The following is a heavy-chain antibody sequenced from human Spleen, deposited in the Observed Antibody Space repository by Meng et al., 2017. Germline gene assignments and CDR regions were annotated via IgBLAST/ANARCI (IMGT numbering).Heavy chain of an antibody. Sequence: GGSLRLSCVASGFYFSNAWMSWVRQAPGKGLEWVGRIKSNTDGGTAEYAAPVTGRFTISRDDSKNTLYLQMNSLKTEDTAVYYCTTGNVVGYGMDVWGQGTTVTVSS. CDR1: GFYFSNAW. J-gene: IGHJ6*02. CDR2: IKSNTDGGTA. D-gene: IGHD2-21*01. CDR3: TTGNVVGYGMDV. V-gene: IGHV3-15*01.